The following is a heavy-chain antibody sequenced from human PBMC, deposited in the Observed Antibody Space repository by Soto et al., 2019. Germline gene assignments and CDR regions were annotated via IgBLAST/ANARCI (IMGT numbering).Heavy chain of an antibody. V-gene: IGHV4-39*01. CDR1: GGSISSSSYY. Sequence: SETLSLTCTVSGGSISSSSYYWGWIRQPPGKGLEWIGSIYYSGSTYYNPSLKSRVTISVDTSKNQFSLKLSSVTAADTAVYYCASLTWYYDILTGYFAVGESSPDAFDYWGQGTLVTVSS. CDR3: ASLTWYYDILTGYFAVGESSPDAFDY. CDR2: IYYSGST. D-gene: IGHD3-9*01. J-gene: IGHJ4*02.